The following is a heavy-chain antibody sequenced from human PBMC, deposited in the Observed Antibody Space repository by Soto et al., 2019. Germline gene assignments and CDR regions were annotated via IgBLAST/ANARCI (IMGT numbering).Heavy chain of an antibody. V-gene: IGHV3-30*18. Sequence: GGSLRLSCAASGFTFSSYGMHWVRQAPGKGLEWVAVISYDGSNKYYADSVRGRFTISRDNSKNTLYLQMNSLRAEDTAVYYCAKDRDTVTHYYYYGMDVWGQGTTVTVSS. CDR2: ISYDGSNK. CDR3: AKDRDTVTHYYYYGMDV. J-gene: IGHJ6*02. D-gene: IGHD4-4*01. CDR1: GFTFSSYG.